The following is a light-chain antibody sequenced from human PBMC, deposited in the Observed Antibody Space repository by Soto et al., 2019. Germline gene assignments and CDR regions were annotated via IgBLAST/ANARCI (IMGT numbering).Light chain of an antibody. J-gene: IGKJ2*01. CDR2: GAS. V-gene: IGKV3-15*01. CDR1: QSINSE. Sequence: EIVMTQSPATLSLSPGERAALSCRASQSINSECAWYQQKPGQPPRLLIYGASTRATGVPARFTGSESGSEFTLTISGLQSDDFAVYYCHQGHNWPLTFGQGTRLEI. CDR3: HQGHNWPLT.